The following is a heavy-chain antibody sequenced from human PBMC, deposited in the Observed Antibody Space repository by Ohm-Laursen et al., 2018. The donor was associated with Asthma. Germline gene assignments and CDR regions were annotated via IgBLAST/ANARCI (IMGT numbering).Heavy chain of an antibody. V-gene: IGHV3-49*03. CDR1: GFTFGDYA. D-gene: IGHD3-16*01. Sequence: SLRLSCTASGFTFGDYAMSWFRQAPGKGLEWVSFIRSKAYGGTTEYAASVKGRFTISRDDSKSIAYLQMNSLKTEDTAVYYCTRGQFTDPLYGMDVWGQGTTVTVSS. CDR3: TRGQFTDPLYGMDV. J-gene: IGHJ6*02. CDR2: IRSKAYGGTT.